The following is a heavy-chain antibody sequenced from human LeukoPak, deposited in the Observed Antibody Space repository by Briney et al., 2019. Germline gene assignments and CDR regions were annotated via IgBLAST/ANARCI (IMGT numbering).Heavy chain of an antibody. Sequence: PGRSLRLSCAASGFTFSSYGMHWVRQAPGKGLEWVAVISYDGSNKYYADSVKGRFTISRDNSKNTLYLQMNSLRAEDTAVYYCAKDDQRYLYYYDSSGYQPGSAFDIWGQGTMVTVSS. CDR1: GFTFSSYG. D-gene: IGHD3-22*01. J-gene: IGHJ3*02. V-gene: IGHV3-30*18. CDR3: AKDDQRYLYYYDSSGYQPGSAFDI. CDR2: ISYDGSNK.